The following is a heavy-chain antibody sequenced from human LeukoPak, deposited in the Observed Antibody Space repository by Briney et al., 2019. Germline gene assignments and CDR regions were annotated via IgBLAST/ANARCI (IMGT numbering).Heavy chain of an antibody. CDR1: GGSISSGGYS. V-gene: IGHV4-30-2*01. D-gene: IGHD3-22*01. Sequence: PSQTLSLTCAVSGGSISSGGYSWSWIRQPPGKGLEWIGYIYHSGSTYYNPSLKSRVTISVDRSKNQFSLKLSSVTAADTAVYYCARATGRVDSSGLALDYWGQGTLVTVSS. CDR3: ARATGRVDSSGLALDY. CDR2: IYHSGST. J-gene: IGHJ4*02.